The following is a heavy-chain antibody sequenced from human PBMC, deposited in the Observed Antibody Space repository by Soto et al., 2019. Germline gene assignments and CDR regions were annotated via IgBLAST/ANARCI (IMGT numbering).Heavy chain of an antibody. Sequence: QVQLVQSGPEVKKPGASVKISCKASGYAFTSYGFSWVRQAPGQGLEWMGWISAYNGHTHYAQNLQGRVTMTTDTSTTTAYMELRSLRSDDTAVYYCARDKTTRWEVRPPGYWGQGTLVTVSS. J-gene: IGHJ4*02. D-gene: IGHD1-26*01. V-gene: IGHV1-18*04. CDR2: ISAYNGHT. CDR1: GYAFTSYG. CDR3: ARDKTTRWEVRPPGY.